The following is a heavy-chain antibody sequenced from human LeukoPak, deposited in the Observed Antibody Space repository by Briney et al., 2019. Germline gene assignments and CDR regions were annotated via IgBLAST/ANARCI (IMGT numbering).Heavy chain of an antibody. Sequence: SETLSLTCTVSAASFISSSHHWGWIRQSPGKGLEWIGTVYYGRTTYYNPSLDGRVAISLDTSANHFSLQLNSVTAADTAVYYCVRHDGRGGATMGAFDSWGQGSLVTVSS. D-gene: IGHD5-12*01. V-gene: IGHV4-39*01. CDR3: VRHDGRGGATMGAFDS. CDR1: AASFISSSHH. CDR2: VYYGRTT. J-gene: IGHJ5*01.